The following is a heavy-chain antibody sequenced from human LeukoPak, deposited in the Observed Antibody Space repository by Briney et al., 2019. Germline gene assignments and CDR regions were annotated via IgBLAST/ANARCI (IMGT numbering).Heavy chain of an antibody. Sequence: SETLSLTCNVSGGSISSSNYYWGWIRQPPGKGLEWIGSIYYSGSTFYNPSLKSRVTISVDTSKNQFSLKLSSVTAADTAMYYYARPRGYFYSFDFWGQGTLVTVSP. V-gene: IGHV4-39*01. CDR2: IYYSGST. D-gene: IGHD5-12*01. CDR3: ARPRGYFYSFDF. CDR1: GGSISSSNYY. J-gene: IGHJ4*02.